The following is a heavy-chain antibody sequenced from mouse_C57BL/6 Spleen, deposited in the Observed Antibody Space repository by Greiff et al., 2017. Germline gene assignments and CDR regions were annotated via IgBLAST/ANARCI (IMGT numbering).Heavy chain of an antibody. D-gene: IGHD1-1*01. Sequence: DVMLVESGGGLVQPKGSLKLSCAASGFSFNTYAMNWVRQAPGKGLEWVARIRSKSNNYATCYADSVKDRFTISRDDSESMLYLQMNNLKTEDTAMYSCVKDYYGRREAMDYWGQGTSVTVSS. V-gene: IGHV10-1*01. CDR1: GFSFNTYA. CDR2: IRSKSNNYAT. CDR3: VKDYYGRREAMDY. J-gene: IGHJ4*01.